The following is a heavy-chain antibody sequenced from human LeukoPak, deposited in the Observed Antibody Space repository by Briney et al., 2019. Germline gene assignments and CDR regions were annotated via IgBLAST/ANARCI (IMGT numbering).Heavy chain of an antibody. V-gene: IGHV1-46*01. CDR1: GYTFTSYY. J-gene: IGHJ4*02. Sequence: ASVKVSCKASGYTFTSYYMHWVRQAPGQGLEWMGIINPSGGSTSYAQKFQGRVTMTRDTSTSTVYMELRSLRSEDTAGYYCARDYSRSIFYYWGKGTLVTVSS. D-gene: IGHD3-3*02. CDR3: ARDYSRSIFYY. CDR2: INPSGGST.